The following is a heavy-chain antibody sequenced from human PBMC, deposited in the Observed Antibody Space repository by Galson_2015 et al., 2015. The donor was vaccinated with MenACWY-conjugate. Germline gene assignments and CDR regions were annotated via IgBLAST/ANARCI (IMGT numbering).Heavy chain of an antibody. J-gene: IGHJ5*02. CDR2: INGGNGNT. CDR1: GSTFSYYA. Sequence: SVKVSCKASGSTFSYYAIHWVRQAPGQRLEWMGWINGGNGNTKYSQTFQDRVTITRDTYASTAYMELRGLGSEDTAVYHCARDRLDTRILTRVRCLDPSGQGTLVTVSS. V-gene: IGHV1-3*01. D-gene: IGHD3-10*01. CDR3: ARDRLDTRILTRVRCLDP.